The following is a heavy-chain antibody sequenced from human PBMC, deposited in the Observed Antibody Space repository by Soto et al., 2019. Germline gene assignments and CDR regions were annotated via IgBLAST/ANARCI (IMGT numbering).Heavy chain of an antibody. D-gene: IGHD3-9*01. CDR1: EGTSVGYA. Sequence: VLMRHSCAAAEGTSVGYAMSWVRQAPGKGLEWVSAISGSGGSTYYADSVKGRFTISRDNSKITLYLQMNSLRAEDTAVYYCAKGLRYFDFDYWGQGTLVTVSS. CDR2: ISGSGGST. CDR3: AKGLRYFDFDY. V-gene: IGHV3-23*01. J-gene: IGHJ4*02.